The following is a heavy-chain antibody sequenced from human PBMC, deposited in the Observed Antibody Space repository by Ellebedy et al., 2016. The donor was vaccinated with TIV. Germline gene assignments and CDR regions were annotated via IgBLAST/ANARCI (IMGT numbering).Heavy chain of an antibody. D-gene: IGHD2-15*01. J-gene: IGHJ6*02. CDR3: AKSKSIDQYGVDV. V-gene: IGHV3-30*01. CDR2: ISYDGSNK. Sequence: GESLKISCAASGFTFSSYAMHWVRQAPGKGLEWVAVISYDGSNKYYADSVKGRFTISRDNSKNTLYLQMNSLRAEDTAVYYCAKSKSIDQYGVDVWGQGTPVTVSS. CDR1: GFTFSSYA.